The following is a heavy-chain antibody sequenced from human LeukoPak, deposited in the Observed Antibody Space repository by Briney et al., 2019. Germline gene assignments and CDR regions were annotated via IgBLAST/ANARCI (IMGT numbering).Heavy chain of an antibody. D-gene: IGHD1-1*01. CDR1: GYTFTSDG. Sequence: ASVKVSCKAPGYTFTSDGISWVRQAPGQGLEWMGWISAYNGNTNDAQKLQGRVNMTTDTSTSTASMELRSLRSDDTAVYYCAREYNWNIDAFDIWGQGTMVTVSS. J-gene: IGHJ3*02. CDR3: AREYNWNIDAFDI. CDR2: ISAYNGNT. V-gene: IGHV1-18*01.